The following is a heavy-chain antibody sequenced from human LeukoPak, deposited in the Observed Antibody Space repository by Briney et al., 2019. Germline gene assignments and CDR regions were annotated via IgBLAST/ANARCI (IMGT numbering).Heavy chain of an antibody. J-gene: IGHJ4*02. CDR2: IYPGDSDT. D-gene: IGHD3-10*01. Sequence: RGESLKISCKGSGYSFTSYWIGWVRQMPGKGLEWMGIIYPGDSDTRDSPSFQGQVTISADKSISTAYLQWSSLKASDTAMYYCARLNMVRGAGVDYWGQGTLVTVSS. CDR1: GYSFTSYW. CDR3: ARLNMVRGAGVDY. V-gene: IGHV5-51*01.